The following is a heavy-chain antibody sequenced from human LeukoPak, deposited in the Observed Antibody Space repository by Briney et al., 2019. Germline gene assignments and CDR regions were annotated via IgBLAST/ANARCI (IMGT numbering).Heavy chain of an antibody. Sequence: PGGSLRLSCAASGFTFSSYSMNWVRQAPGKGLEWVSYISSSSSTIYYADSVKGRFTISRDNAKNSLYLQMNSLRAEDTAVYYCASTRTSSWYWGPFDYWGQGTLVTVSS. V-gene: IGHV3-48*01. D-gene: IGHD6-13*01. CDR3: ASTRTSSWYWGPFDY. CDR1: GFTFSSYS. J-gene: IGHJ4*02. CDR2: ISSSSSTI.